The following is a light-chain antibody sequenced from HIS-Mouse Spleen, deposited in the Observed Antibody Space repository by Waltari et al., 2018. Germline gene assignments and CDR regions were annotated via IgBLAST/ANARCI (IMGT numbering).Light chain of an antibody. CDR1: SSDVGGYNF. Sequence: QSALTQPASVSGSPGQSITISCTGTSSDVGGYNFVSWYQQHPGKAPKLRIYDVSNPSSGVCKRCSGSKSGNTAALTIYGLQAEDEADYYCSSYTSSSTLVFGGGTKLAVL. CDR2: DVS. V-gene: IGLV2-14*03. J-gene: IGLJ2*01. CDR3: SSYTSSSTLV.